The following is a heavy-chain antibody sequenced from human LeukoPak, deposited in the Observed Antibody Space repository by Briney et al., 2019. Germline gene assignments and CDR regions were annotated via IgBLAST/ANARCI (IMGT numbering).Heavy chain of an antibody. CDR2: ISYDGSNK. D-gene: IGHD5-12*01. CDR1: GFSFSSYA. CDR3: ARDQGLRATLLDY. J-gene: IGHJ4*02. Sequence: GRSLRLSCAASGFSFSSYAMHWVRQAPGKGLEWVALISYDGSNKYYADSVKGRFTISRDNSKNTLYLQMNSLRAGDTAVYYCARDQGLRATLLDYWGQGTLVTVSS. V-gene: IGHV3-30-3*01.